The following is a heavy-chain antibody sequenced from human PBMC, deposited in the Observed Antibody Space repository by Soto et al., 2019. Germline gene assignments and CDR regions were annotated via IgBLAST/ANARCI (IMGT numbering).Heavy chain of an antibody. V-gene: IGHV3-33*01. J-gene: IGHJ4*02. D-gene: IGHD5-12*01. CDR2: IWFDGSDK. CDR1: GFXFXXYG. CDR3: XXAWGYDRALDY. Sequence: QVQLVESGGGVVQPGRSLRLSCAASGFXFXXYGMHWVRQAPGKGLVWVAVIWFDGSDKYYADSVKGRFTISRDNSKSTVYLQMXXLXXXXXXXXXXXXAWGYDRALDYWGQGTLVTVSS.